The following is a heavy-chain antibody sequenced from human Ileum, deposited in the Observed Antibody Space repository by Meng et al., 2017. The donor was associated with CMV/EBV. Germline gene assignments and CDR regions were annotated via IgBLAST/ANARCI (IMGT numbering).Heavy chain of an antibody. Sequence: SVKVSCKASGGTFSSYAISWVRQAPGQGLEWMGGIIPIFGTANYAQKFQGRVTITTDESTSTAYMELSSLRSEDTAVYYCARGVRGGQDYDFWSGYSQGYFDDWGQGTPVTGAS. CDR3: ARGVRGGQDYDFWSGYSQGYFDD. D-gene: IGHD3-3*01. V-gene: IGHV1-69*05. J-gene: IGHJ4*01. CDR1: GGTFSSYA. CDR2: IIPIFGTA.